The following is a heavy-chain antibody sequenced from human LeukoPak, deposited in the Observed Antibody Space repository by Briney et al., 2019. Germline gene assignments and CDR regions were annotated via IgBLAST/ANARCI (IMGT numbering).Heavy chain of an antibody. CDR1: GFTFSSYW. V-gene: IGHV3-74*01. Sequence: PGGSLRLSCAASGFTFSSYWMHWVRQAPGKGLVWVSRINKDGSSTTYADSVKGRFTISRDNAENTLYLQLSSLRGEDTAVYYCARPKDSGDSVVAFNSWGQGTLVTVSS. CDR3: ARPKDSGDSVVAFNS. J-gene: IGHJ4*02. D-gene: IGHD4-17*01. CDR2: INKDGSST.